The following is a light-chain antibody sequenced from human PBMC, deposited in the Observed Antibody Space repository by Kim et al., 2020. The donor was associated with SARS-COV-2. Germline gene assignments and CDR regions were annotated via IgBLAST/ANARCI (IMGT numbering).Light chain of an antibody. CDR3: QVWDSSPVI. CDR1: NIGSKN. CDR2: RDG. Sequence: SVALGQTARVTCGGNNIGSKNVHWYQQKPGQAPVLVIYRDGARPSGIPERFSGSNSGNTATLTISRAQAGDEADYYCQVWDSSPVIFGGGTQLTVL. J-gene: IGLJ2*01. V-gene: IGLV3-9*01.